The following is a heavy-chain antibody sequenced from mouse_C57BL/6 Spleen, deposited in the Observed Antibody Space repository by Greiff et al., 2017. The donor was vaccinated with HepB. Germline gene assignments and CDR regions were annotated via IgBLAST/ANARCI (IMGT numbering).Heavy chain of an antibody. Sequence: EVQLQQSGPELVKPGASVKISCKASGYTFTDYYMNWVKQSHGKSLEWIGDINPNNGGTSYNQKFKGKATLTVDKSSSTAYMELRSRTSEDSAVYYCARSSDGYYGYWGQGTTLTVSS. CDR1: GYTFTDYY. CDR2: INPNNGGT. D-gene: IGHD2-3*01. J-gene: IGHJ2*01. V-gene: IGHV1-26*01. CDR3: ARSSDGYYGY.